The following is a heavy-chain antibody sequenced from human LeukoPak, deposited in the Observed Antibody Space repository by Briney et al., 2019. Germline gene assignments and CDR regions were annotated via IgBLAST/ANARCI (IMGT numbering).Heavy chain of an antibody. CDR2: IYPGDSDT. J-gene: IGHJ4*02. CDR3: ARRWLSSEYFDF. Sequence: GESLKISWQGSGYSFTSYWIGWVRQMPGKGLEWMGIIYPGDSDTRYSPSFQGQVTISADKSISAAYLQWSSLRASDTAMYYCARRWLSSEYFDFWGQGTLVTVSS. CDR1: GYSFTSYW. V-gene: IGHV5-51*01. D-gene: IGHD6-19*01.